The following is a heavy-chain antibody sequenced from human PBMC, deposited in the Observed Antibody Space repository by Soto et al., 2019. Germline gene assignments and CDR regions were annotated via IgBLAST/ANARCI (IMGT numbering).Heavy chain of an antibody. CDR1: GGSISSYY. V-gene: IGHV4-59*01. CDR2: IYYSGST. D-gene: IGHD3-10*01. J-gene: IGHJ6*03. Sequence: QVQLQESGPGLVKPSETLSLTCTVSGGSISSYYWSWIRQPPGKGLEWIGYIYYSGSTNYNPSLKSRVTISVDTSKNQFSLKLSSVTAADTAVYYCARAPAYYYGSGSYPYYYYYYMDVWGKGTTVTVSS. CDR3: ARAPAYYYGSGSYPYYYYYYMDV.